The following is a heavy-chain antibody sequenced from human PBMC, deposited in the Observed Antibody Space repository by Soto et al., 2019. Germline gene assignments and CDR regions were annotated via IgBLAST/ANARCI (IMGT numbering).Heavy chain of an antibody. J-gene: IGHJ6*02. Sequence: RSLTCAVSGYSISSGYYWGWIRQPPGKGLEWIGSIYHSGSTYYNPSLKSRVTISVDTSKNQFSLKLSPVTAADTAVYYCAREGFTEIQLWQYYYYGMDVWGQGTTVTVSS. CDR3: AREGFTEIQLWQYYYYGMDV. CDR1: GYSISSGYY. D-gene: IGHD5-18*01. CDR2: IYHSGST. V-gene: IGHV4-38-2*02.